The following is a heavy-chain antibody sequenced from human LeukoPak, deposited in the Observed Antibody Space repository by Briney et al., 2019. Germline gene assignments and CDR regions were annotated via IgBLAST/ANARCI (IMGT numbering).Heavy chain of an antibody. D-gene: IGHD4-23*01. CDR1: GGSISSSTYY. CDR3: ATLTGGDDAFDI. V-gene: IGHV4-39*07. CDR2: IYYSGRT. Sequence: SETLSLTCTVSGGSISSSTYYWGWIRQPPGKGLEWIGSIYYSGRTYYSPSLKSRVTISVLTSKDRFSLKLSSVTAADTAVYYCATLTGGDDAFDIWGQGTMVTVSS. J-gene: IGHJ3*02.